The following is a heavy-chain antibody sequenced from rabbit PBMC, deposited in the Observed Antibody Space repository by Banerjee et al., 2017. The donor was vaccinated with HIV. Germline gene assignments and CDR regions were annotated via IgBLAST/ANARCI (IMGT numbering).Heavy chain of an antibody. CDR1: GFSFSSSYH. V-gene: IGHV1S45*01. D-gene: IGHD2-1*01. CDR3: ARGDWVTYGAANYFNF. J-gene: IGHJ4*01. CDR2: IGSSSGNT. Sequence: QEQLMEYGGDLVQPEGSLTLTCTASGFSFSSSYHMCWVRQAPGRGLEWIGCIGSSSGNTYYASWAKGRFTISKTSSTTVTLQMTSLTAADTATYFCARGDWVTYGAANYFNFWGQGTLVTVS.